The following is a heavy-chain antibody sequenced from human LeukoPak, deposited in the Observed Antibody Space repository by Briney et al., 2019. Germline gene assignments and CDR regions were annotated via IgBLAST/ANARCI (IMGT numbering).Heavy chain of an antibody. Sequence: SQTLSLTCAISGDSVSINNVAWKWIRPATWRGLEWLGRTYYRSKWYNDYAVSVKSRITINPDTSKNQFSLQLNSVTPEDTAVYYCARDRWSYYFDYWGQGTLVTVSS. V-gene: IGHV6-1*01. J-gene: IGHJ4*02. CDR3: ARDRWSYYFDY. CDR1: GDSVSINNVA. D-gene: IGHD6-13*01. CDR2: TYYRSKWYN.